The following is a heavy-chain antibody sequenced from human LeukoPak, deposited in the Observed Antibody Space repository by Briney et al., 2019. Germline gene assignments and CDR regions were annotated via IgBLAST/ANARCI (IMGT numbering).Heavy chain of an antibody. V-gene: IGHV3-30*03. J-gene: IGHJ4*02. Sequence: GGSLRLSCAASGFTFDDYGMSWVRQAPGKGLEWVAVISYDGSNKYYADSVKGRFTISRDNSKNTLYLQMNSLRAEDTAVYYCAAASYGAFDYWGQGTLVTVSS. D-gene: IGHD4-17*01. CDR3: AAASYGAFDY. CDR2: ISYDGSNK. CDR1: GFTFDDYG.